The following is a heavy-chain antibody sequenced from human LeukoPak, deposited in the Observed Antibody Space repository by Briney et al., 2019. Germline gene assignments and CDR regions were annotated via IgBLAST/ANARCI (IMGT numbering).Heavy chain of an antibody. CDR2: ISSSSSYI. D-gene: IGHD3-3*01. CDR3: ARTSIFGVVTPGYMDV. V-gene: IGHV3-21*01. Sequence: GGSLRLSSAASGFTFSSYSMNWVRQAPGKGLEWVSSISSSSSYIYYADSVKGRFTISGDNAKNSLYLQMNSLRAEDTAVYYCARTSIFGVVTPGYMDVWGKGTTVTVSS. J-gene: IGHJ6*03. CDR1: GFTFSSYS.